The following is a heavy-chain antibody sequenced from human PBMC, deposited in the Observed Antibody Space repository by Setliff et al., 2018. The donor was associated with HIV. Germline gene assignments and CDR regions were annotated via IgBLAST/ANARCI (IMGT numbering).Heavy chain of an antibody. J-gene: IGHJ5*02. CDR2: IDRVGNTI. CDR3: ARRAVPDSSGYNWFDP. V-gene: IGHV3-48*04. CDR1: GFSFTTYS. D-gene: IGHD6-25*01. Sequence: GGSLRLSCEASGFSFTTYSMNWVRQAPGKGLEWISYIDRVGNTIYYAASVKGRFTISRDNGKNSLYLQMSSLRAEDTAVYYCARRAVPDSSGYNWFDPWGQGTLVTVSS.